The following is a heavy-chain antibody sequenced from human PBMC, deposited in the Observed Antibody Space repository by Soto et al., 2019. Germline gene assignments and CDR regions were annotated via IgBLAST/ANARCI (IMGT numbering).Heavy chain of an antibody. V-gene: IGHV3-30-3*01. CDR2: TSSDGGTT. J-gene: IGHJ4*02. CDR3: AREVELTHWYFDN. Sequence: PGGSLRLSCATFGFTFSSYSMHWLRQAPGKGLEWVAVTSSDGGTTFYADSVKGRFTVSRDNSKNTLYLQMNSLRAEDTAVYYCAREVELTHWYFDNWGQGILVTVS. CDR1: GFTFSSYS. D-gene: IGHD1-1*01.